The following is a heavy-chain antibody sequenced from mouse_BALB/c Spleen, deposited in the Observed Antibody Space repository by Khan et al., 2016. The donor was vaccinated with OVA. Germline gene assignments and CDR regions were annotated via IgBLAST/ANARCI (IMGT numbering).Heavy chain of an antibody. CDR2: IAPGSSNT. CDR3: AREDYYGSSCYAMDY. D-gene: IGHD1-1*01. Sequence: DLVKPGASVNLSCKASGYTFTSYWINWIKQRPGQGLEWIGRIAPGSSNTYYNDMFKDKATLTVDTSSSTAYIQLSSLSSEDSAVYFCAREDYYGSSCYAMDYWGQGTSVTVSA. J-gene: IGHJ4*01. V-gene: IGHV1S41*01. CDR1: GYTFTSYW.